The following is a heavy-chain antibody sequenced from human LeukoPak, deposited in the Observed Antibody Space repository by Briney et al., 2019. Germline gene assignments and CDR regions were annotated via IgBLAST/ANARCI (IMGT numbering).Heavy chain of an antibody. CDR1: GFNFGHYG. CDR3: TRYNNDHFDY. Sequence: GTSLRLSCATSGFNFGHYGFHWVRQAPGKGLEWVAVIAYDGSRAFYADSVKGRFTISRDNSKNTMSVQMDDLRAEGTAVYYCTRYNNDHFDYWGQGTLVTVSS. V-gene: IGHV3-33*01. D-gene: IGHD1-14*01. CDR2: IAYDGSRA. J-gene: IGHJ4*02.